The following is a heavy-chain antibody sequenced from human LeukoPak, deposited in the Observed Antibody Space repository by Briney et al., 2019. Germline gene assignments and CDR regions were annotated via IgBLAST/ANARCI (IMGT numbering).Heavy chain of an antibody. CDR3: AKVRYDFWSDYEAWLVGPQDNWFDP. V-gene: IGHV3-23*01. CDR2: ISGSGGST. CDR1: GITFSNYA. D-gene: IGHD3-3*01. J-gene: IGHJ5*02. Sequence: AGGSLRLSCAASGITFSNYAMSWVRQAPGKGLEWVSAISGSGGSTYYADSVKGRFTISRDNSKNTLYLQMNSLRAEDTAVYYCAKVRYDFWSDYEAWLVGPQDNWFDPWGQGTLVTVSS.